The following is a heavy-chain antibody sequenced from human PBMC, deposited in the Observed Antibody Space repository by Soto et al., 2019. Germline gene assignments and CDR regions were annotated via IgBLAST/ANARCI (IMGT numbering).Heavy chain of an antibody. CDR2: ICPGGKT. J-gene: IGHJ4*02. V-gene: IGHV4-4*02. D-gene: IGHD2-15*01. CDR3: ARGGGYCISTVCYPAGDY. CDR1: GGSIFSDHW. Sequence: QVQLQESGPGLVKPSGTLSLTCAVSGGSIFSDHWWTWVRHSPGKGLEWVGEICPGGKTNSNPSLKSRVSISVDTSENQLSLKLSSVTAADTAVYYCARGGGYCISTVCYPAGDYWGPGILVTVSS.